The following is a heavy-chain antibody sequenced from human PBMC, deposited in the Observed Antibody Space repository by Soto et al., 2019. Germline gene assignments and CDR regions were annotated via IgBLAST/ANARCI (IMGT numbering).Heavy chain of an antibody. CDR2: ISNSGANT. CDR3: AGDPGWKGSY. J-gene: IGHJ4*02. D-gene: IGHD3-9*01. CDR1: GFTFSSYV. V-gene: IGHV3-23*01. Sequence: EVQLLESGGGLVQPGGSLTLSCAASGFTFSSYVMNGVRQAPGKGLEWVSAISNSGANTYYADSLRARFTISRDNPRNTVYLQMNTLRAKNTALYYGAGDPGWKGSYWGQRTLVTVAA.